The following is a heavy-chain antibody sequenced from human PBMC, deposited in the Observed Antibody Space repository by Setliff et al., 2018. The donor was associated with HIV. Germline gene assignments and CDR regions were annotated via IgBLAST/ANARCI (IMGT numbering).Heavy chain of an antibody. V-gene: IGHV1-2*06. J-gene: IGHJ5*02. CDR1: GYTFTDYY. Sequence: ASVKVSCKTSGYTFTDYYIHWVRQAPGQGLEWMGRINPNSGVTNYTQKFQGRVAMTRDTSINAVYMELSRLTFGDTAVYYCARSSYQQVDQQWLNWFDPWGQGTLVTVSS. CDR2: INPNSGVT. D-gene: IGHD6-19*01. CDR3: ARSSYQQVDQQWLNWFDP.